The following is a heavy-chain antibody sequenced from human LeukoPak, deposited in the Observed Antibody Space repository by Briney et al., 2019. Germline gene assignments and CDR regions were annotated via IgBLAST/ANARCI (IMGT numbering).Heavy chain of an antibody. V-gene: IGHV3-23*01. D-gene: IGHD3-10*01. Sequence: GGSLRLSCAASGFTFSSYAMTWVRQAPGKGLEWVSAISGSGSSTYYADSVKGRFTISRDNSKNTLYLQMNSLRAEDTAVYYCAKDHYYGSGKDNWFDPWGQGTLVTVSS. CDR1: GFTFSSYA. CDR2: ISGSGSST. J-gene: IGHJ5*02. CDR3: AKDHYYGSGKDNWFDP.